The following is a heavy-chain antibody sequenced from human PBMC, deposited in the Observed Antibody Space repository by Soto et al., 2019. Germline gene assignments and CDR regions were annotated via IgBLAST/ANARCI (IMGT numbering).Heavy chain of an antibody. J-gene: IGHJ4*02. CDR1: GFTFSSYA. V-gene: IGHV3-30-3*01. CDR2: ISYDGNNK. D-gene: IGHD1-26*01. Sequence: PGGSLRLSCAASGFTFSSYAMHWVRQAPGKGLEWVAVISYDGNNKYYADSVKGRFTISRDNSENTLYLQMNSLRAEDTAVYYCAKDLSGTYSFDYWSQGTLVTVSS. CDR3: AKDLSGTYSFDY.